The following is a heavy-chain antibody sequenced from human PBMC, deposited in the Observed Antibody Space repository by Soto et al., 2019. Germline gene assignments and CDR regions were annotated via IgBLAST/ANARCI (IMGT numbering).Heavy chain of an antibody. J-gene: IGHJ3*02. Sequence: GGSLRLSCAASGFTFSSYAMSWVRQAPGKGLEWVSAISGSGGSTYYADSVKGRFTISRDNSKNTLYLQMNNLRAEDTAVYYCAKDTLPGDCTNGVCYAFDIWGQGTMVTVSS. CDR3: AKDTLPGDCTNGVCYAFDI. D-gene: IGHD2-8*01. CDR2: ISGSGGST. CDR1: GFTFSSYA. V-gene: IGHV3-23*01.